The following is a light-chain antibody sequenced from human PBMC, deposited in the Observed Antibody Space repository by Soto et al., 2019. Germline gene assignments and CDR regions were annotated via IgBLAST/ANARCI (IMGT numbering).Light chain of an antibody. J-gene: IGLJ2*01. CDR1: RSDVGGYDL. CDR2: DVH. Sequence: QSVLTQPRSVSGSPGQSVTISCTGTRSDVGGYDLVSWYQQHPGKAPKLIIFDVHKRPSGVPDRFSGSKFGNTASLIISGLQDEDEATYHCCSYAGNSRAFGGGTKVTVL. CDR3: CSYAGNSRA. V-gene: IGLV2-11*01.